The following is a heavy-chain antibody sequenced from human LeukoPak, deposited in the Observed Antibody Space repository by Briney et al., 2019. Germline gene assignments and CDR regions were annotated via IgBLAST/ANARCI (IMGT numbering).Heavy chain of an antibody. D-gene: IGHD3-10*01. CDR3: ARVWFGESNLDY. Sequence: GGSLRLSCAASGFTFSSYAMHWVRQAPGKGLEWVAVISYDGSNKYYADSVKGRFTISRDNSKNTLYLQMNSLRAEDTAVYYCARVWFGESNLDYWGQGTLVTVSS. V-gene: IGHV3-30-3*01. J-gene: IGHJ4*02. CDR2: ISYDGSNK. CDR1: GFTFSSYA.